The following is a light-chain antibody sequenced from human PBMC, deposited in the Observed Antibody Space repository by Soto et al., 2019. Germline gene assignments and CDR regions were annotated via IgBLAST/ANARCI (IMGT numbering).Light chain of an antibody. V-gene: IGKV3-20*01. CDR3: QQYASSPPT. CDR1: QSVRGSY. J-gene: IGKJ2*01. CDR2: EAS. Sequence: ELVLTQSPGTLSLSPGERVALSCRASQSVRGSYLAWYQQKPGQAPRLLIYEASRRAPGIPDRFSGSGSGTDFILTINILEPEDLALYFCQQYASSPPTFGQGTKLEMK.